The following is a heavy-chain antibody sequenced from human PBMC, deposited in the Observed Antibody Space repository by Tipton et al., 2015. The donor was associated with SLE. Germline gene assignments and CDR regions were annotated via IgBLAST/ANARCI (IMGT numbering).Heavy chain of an antibody. D-gene: IGHD3-9*01. CDR1: GDFISSNTYY. Sequence: TLSLTCTVSGDFISSNTYYWGWIRQPPGKGLEWIGEINHSGNTNYNPSLKSRVTISVDTSKNQFSLKLSSVTAADTAVYYCARWVDSPEGVWGKGTTVTVSS. J-gene: IGHJ6*04. V-gene: IGHV4-39*07. CDR3: ARWVDSPEGV. CDR2: INHSGNT.